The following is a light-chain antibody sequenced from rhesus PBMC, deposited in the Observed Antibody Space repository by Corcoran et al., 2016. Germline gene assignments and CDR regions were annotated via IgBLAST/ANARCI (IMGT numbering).Light chain of an antibody. J-gene: IGKJ4*01. Sequence: DIQMTQSPSSLSASVGDTVTITCRASQGISSYLNWFQQKPGKAPKLLIYAASSLESGVPSRFSGSGSGTDFTLTISGLQPEDCAVYYCLQHNSYPLAFGGGTKVELK. CDR2: AAS. CDR3: LQHNSYPLA. CDR1: QGISSY. V-gene: IGKV1-28*03.